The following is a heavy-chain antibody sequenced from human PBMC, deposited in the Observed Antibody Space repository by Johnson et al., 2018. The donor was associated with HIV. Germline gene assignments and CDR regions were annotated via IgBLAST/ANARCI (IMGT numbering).Heavy chain of an antibody. Sequence: VQLVESGGGLVKPGGSLRLSCRASGFPFSNAWMNWVRQAPGKGLEWVGRLKSKVDGGTTDYAAPVKDRFTISRDNSKKTLYLQMNSLRAEDTAVYYCARDGPGDGNAMGGSGAFDIWGQGTMVTVSS. J-gene: IGHJ3*02. D-gene: IGHD5-24*01. V-gene: IGHV3-15*01. CDR1: GFPFSNAW. CDR3: ARDGPGDGNAMGGSGAFDI. CDR2: LKSKVDGGTT.